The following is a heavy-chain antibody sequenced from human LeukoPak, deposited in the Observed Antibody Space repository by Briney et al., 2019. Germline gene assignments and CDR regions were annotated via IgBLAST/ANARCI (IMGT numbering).Heavy chain of an antibody. CDR1: GVSISSYY. J-gene: IGHJ4*02. Sequence: KPSETLSLTCTVSGVSISSYYWSWIRQPPGKGLEWIGYIYYSGSTYYDPSLKSRVTISVDTSKNQFYLKLSSVTAADTAVYYCARGEGLFDYWGQGTLVNGSS. CDR3: ARGEGLFDY. CDR2: IYYSGST. V-gene: IGHV4-59*01.